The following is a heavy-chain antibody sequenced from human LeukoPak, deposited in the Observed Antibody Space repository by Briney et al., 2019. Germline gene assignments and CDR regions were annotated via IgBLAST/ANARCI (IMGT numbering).Heavy chain of an antibody. CDR3: ARLSGAYYYHYYMDV. CDR1: GYSFANYW. D-gene: IGHD3-10*01. V-gene: IGHV5-51*01. CDR2: IYPGDSDT. J-gene: IGHJ6*03. Sequence: GESLKISCQGSGYSFANYWIGWVRQMPGKGLEWTGIIYPGDSDTRYSPSIQGQVTISADKSISTAYLQWSSLKASDTAMYYCARLSGAYYYHYYMDVWGKGTTVTVS.